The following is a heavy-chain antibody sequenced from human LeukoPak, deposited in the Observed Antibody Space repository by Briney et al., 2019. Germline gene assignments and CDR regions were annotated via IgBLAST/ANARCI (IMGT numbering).Heavy chain of an antibody. Sequence: SETLSLTCTVSGGSVSNYYWSWIRQPAGKGLEWIGRVYTSGGTDYNPSLSSRVTMSVDTSKSHFSLKLSSVTAADTAIYYCAREHRDFVGDGYYYGCWGQGALVTVSP. CDR2: VYTSGGT. CDR3: AREHRDFVGDGYYYGC. CDR1: GGSVSNYY. V-gene: IGHV4-4*07. J-gene: IGHJ4*02. D-gene: IGHD3-22*01.